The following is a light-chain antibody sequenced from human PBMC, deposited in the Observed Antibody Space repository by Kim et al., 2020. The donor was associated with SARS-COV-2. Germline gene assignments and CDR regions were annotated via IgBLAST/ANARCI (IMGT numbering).Light chain of an antibody. Sequence: FFAPGEQANPSRRARQVFGRHLARYQPKPGQAPTLLIYDASNRATDIPARFSGSGSRTDFTLTISSLDPEDFAIYFCQHRSNLWTFGQGTKVDIK. CDR1: QVFGRH. V-gene: IGKV3-11*01. CDR3: QHRSNLWT. J-gene: IGKJ1*01. CDR2: DAS.